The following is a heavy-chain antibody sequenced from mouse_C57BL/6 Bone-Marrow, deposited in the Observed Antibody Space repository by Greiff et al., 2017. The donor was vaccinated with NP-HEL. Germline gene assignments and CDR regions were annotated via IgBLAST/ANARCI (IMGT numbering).Heavy chain of an antibody. V-gene: IGHV1-82*01. D-gene: IGHD1-1*01. CDR2: IYPGDGDT. CDR3: ARAYYYGSSYSYFGD. J-gene: IGHJ2*01. Sequence: VQLVESGPELVKPGASVKISCKASGYAFSSSWMNWVKQRPGKGLEWIGRIYPGDGDTNYNGKFKGKATLTADKSSSTAYMQLSSLTSEDSAVYFCARAYYYGSSYSYFGDRGQGTTLTVSS. CDR1: GYAFSSSW.